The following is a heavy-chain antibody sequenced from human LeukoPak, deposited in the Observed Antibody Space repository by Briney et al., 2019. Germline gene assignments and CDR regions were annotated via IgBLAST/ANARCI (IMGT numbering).Heavy chain of an antibody. D-gene: IGHD3-22*01. V-gene: IGHV3-21*01. CDR2: ISSSSSYI. J-gene: IGHJ3*02. Sequence: KPGGSLRLSCAASGFTFSSYSMNWVRQAPGKGLEWVSSISSSSSYIYYAGSVKGRFTISRDNAKNSLYLQMNSLRAEDTAVYYCAIAVYYYDSSGEYGAFDIWGQGTMVTVSS. CDR3: AIAVYYYDSSGEYGAFDI. CDR1: GFTFSSYS.